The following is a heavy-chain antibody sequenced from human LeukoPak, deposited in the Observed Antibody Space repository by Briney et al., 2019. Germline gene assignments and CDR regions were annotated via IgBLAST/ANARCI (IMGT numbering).Heavy chain of an antibody. J-gene: IGHJ4*02. D-gene: IGHD6-13*01. Sequence: PGGSLRLSCAASGFTFDDYAMHWVRQAPGKGLEWVSGISWNSGSIGYADSVKGRFTISRDNAKNSLYLQMNSLRAEDMALYYCAKEAAAGPYFDYWGQGTLVTVSS. V-gene: IGHV3-9*03. CDR1: GFTFDDYA. CDR2: ISWNSGSI. CDR3: AKEAAAGPYFDY.